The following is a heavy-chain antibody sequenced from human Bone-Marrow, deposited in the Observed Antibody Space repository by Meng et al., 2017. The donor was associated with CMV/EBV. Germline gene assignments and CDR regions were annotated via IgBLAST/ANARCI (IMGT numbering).Heavy chain of an antibody. CDR3: VMAPTSGWYYFDY. CDR2: INPNSGAT. Sequence: ASVKVSCKGSGYTFTGYYMHWVRQAPGQGLEWMGWINPNSGATNYAQKFQGRVTMTRDTSITTAYMELSRLRSDDTALYFCVMAPTSGWYYFDYWAQGTRVTVYS. D-gene: IGHD6-13*01. J-gene: IGHJ4*02. V-gene: IGHV1-2*02. CDR1: GYTFTGYY.